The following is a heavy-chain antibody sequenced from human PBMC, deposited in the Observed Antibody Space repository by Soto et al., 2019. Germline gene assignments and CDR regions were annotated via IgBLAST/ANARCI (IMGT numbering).Heavy chain of an antibody. J-gene: IGHJ4*02. V-gene: IGHV3-30*18. D-gene: IGHD1-26*01. Sequence: QVQLVESGGGVVQPGRSLRLSCAASGFTFSSYGMHWVRQAPGKGLEWVAVISYDGSNKYYADSVKGRFTISRDNSKNTLYLQMNILRAEDTAVYYCAKDKGIVGATPHYWGQGTLVTVSS. CDR1: GFTFSSYG. CDR2: ISYDGSNK. CDR3: AKDKGIVGATPHY.